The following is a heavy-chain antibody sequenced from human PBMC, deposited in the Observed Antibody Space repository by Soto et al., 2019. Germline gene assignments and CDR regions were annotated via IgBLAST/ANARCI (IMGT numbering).Heavy chain of an antibody. Sequence: EVQLLESGGGLVQPGGSLRLSCAASGFTFSSYAMSWVRQAPGKGLEWVSAISGSGGSTYYADSVKGRFTISRDNSKNPLYLQMNSLRAEDTAVYYCAKDEEVVVPAATYYFDYWGQGTLVTVSS. V-gene: IGHV3-23*01. J-gene: IGHJ4*02. CDR3: AKDEEVVVPAATYYFDY. CDR1: GFTFSSYA. CDR2: ISGSGGST. D-gene: IGHD2-2*01.